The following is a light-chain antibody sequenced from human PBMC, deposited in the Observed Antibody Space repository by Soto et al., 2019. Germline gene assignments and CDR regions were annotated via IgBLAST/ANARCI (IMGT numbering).Light chain of an antibody. CDR1: SSDVGEYNL. J-gene: IGLJ1*01. CDR3: CSYAGDSAFV. CDR2: EVT. V-gene: IGLV2-23*02. Sequence: QSALTQPASVSGSPGQSITISCAGTSSDVGEYNLVSWYQQHPGEAPKVLIYEVTKRPSGLSSRFAGSKSGNTASLTISGLQAEDEADYYCCSYAGDSAFVFRTGTKVTVL.